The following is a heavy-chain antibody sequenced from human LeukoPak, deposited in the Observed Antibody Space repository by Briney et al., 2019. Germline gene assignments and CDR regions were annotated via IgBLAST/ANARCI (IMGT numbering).Heavy chain of an antibody. CDR2: INPSGGST. Sequence: ASVKVSCKASGYTFTSYGISWVRQAPGQGLEWMGIINPSGGSTSYAQKFQGRVTMTRDTSTSTVYMELSSLRSEDTAVYYCARDLTVVVVPAAIGGWFDPWGQGTLVTVSS. CDR3: ARDLTVVVVPAAIGGWFDP. CDR1: GYTFTSYG. D-gene: IGHD2-2*01. V-gene: IGHV1-46*01. J-gene: IGHJ5*02.